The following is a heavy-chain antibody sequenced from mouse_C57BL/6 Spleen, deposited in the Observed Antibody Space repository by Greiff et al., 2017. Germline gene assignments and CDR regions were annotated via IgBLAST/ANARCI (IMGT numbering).Heavy chain of an antibody. CDR2: IDPSDSYP. Sequence: QVQLQQPEAELVRPGTSVKLSCKASGYTFTSYWMHWVKQRPGQGLEWIGVIDPSDSYPNYNQKFKGKATLTVDTSSSTAYMQLSSLSSEDSAFYYCARSMDYWGQGTSVTVSS. V-gene: IGHV1-59*01. J-gene: IGHJ4*01. CDR1: GYTFTSYW. CDR3: ARSMDY.